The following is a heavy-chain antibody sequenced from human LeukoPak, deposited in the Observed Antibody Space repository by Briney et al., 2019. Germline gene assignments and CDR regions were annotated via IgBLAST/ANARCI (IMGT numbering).Heavy chain of an antibody. D-gene: IGHD4-11*01. CDR3: ARDPDRYDYSNYWGGDYFDY. V-gene: IGHV3-48*01. CDR1: GFTFSSYS. CDR2: ISSSSSTI. J-gene: IGHJ4*02. Sequence: PGGSLRLSCAASGFTFSSYSMNWVRQAPGKGLEWVSYISSSSSTIYYADSVKGRFTISRDNAKNSLYLQMSSLRAEDTAVYYCARDPDRYDYSNYWGGDYFDYWGQGTLVTVSS.